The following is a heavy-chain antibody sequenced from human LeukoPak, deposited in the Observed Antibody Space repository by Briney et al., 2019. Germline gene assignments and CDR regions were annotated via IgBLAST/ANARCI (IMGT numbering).Heavy chain of an antibody. Sequence: PGGSLRLSCAASGFTFSSYAMSWVRQAPGKGLEWVSAISGSGGSTYYADSVKGRFTISRDNSKNTLYLQMNSLRAEDTAVYYCAKDSGDSSGSYWYFDLWGRGTVVTVSS. J-gene: IGHJ2*01. D-gene: IGHD3-22*01. V-gene: IGHV3-23*01. CDR1: GFTFSSYA. CDR2: ISGSGGST. CDR3: AKDSGDSSGSYWYFDL.